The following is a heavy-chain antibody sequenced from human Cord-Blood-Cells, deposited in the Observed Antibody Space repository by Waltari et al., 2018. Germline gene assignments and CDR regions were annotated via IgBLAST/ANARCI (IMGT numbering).Heavy chain of an antibody. D-gene: IGHD2-8*01. CDR3: ARGDCTNGVCYDAFDI. V-gene: IGHV1-69*12. CDR2: IIPIFGTA. CDR1: GGTFSSYA. J-gene: IGHJ3*02. Sequence: QVQLVQSGAEVKKPGSAVKVSCKASGGTFSSYAISWVRQAPGQGLEWMGGIIPIFGTANYAQKFQGRVTITADESTSTAYMELSSLRSEDTAVYYCARGDCTNGVCYDAFDIWGQGTMVTVSS.